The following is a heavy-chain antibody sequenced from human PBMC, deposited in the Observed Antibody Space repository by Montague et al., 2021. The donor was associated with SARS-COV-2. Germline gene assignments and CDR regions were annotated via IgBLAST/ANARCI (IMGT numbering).Heavy chain of an antibody. Sequence: SLRLSCAASGFTFNNFAMHWVRQAPGKGLEWVAVISYDGGIKYXXXSXXXRFXISRDSSKKTLYLQLHSLSGEATAVYYCAKNRDIFWFGEGRDGMDVWGQGTTVIVSS. D-gene: IGHD3-10*01. V-gene: IGHV3-30*18. CDR2: ISYDGGIK. CDR3: AKNRDIFWFGEGRDGMDV. CDR1: GFTFNNFA. J-gene: IGHJ6*02.